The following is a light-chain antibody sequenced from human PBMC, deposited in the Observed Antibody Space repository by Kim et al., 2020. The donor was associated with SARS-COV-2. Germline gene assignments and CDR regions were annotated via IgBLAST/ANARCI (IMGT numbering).Light chain of an antibody. Sequence: GRSITISCTGASSDVGAYNYVSWDQRHPDKAPNLMIYDVSNRPSGVSNRFSGSKSGNTASLTISGLQAEDEADYYCSSYTSSSSVVFGGGTQLTVL. CDR2: DVS. J-gene: IGLJ2*01. V-gene: IGLV2-14*03. CDR1: SSDVGAYNY. CDR3: SSYTSSSSVV.